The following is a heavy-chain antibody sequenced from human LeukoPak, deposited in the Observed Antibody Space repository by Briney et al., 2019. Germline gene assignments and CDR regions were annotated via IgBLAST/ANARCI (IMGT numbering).Heavy chain of an antibody. CDR3: AKEHWNSGYDSYYFDY. CDR1: GFTFDDYA. V-gene: IGHV3-9*01. Sequence: GRSLRLSCAASGFTFDDYAMHWVRQAPGKGLEWVSGISWNSGSIGYADSVKGRFTISRDNSKNTLYLQMNSLRAEDTAVYYCAKEHWNSGYDSYYFDYWGQGTLVTVSS. J-gene: IGHJ4*02. D-gene: IGHD5-12*01. CDR2: ISWNSGSI.